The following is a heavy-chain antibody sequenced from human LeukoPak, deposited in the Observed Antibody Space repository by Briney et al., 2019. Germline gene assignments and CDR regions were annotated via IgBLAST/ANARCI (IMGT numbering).Heavy chain of an antibody. J-gene: IGHJ4*02. CDR3: ARGGILTGYPIDY. V-gene: IGHV4-59*01. CDR1: GGSISSYY. CDR2: ICYSGST. Sequence: PSETLSLTCTVSGGSISSYYWSWIRQPPGKGLEWIGYICYSGSTNYNPSLKSRVTISVDTSKNQFSLKLSSVTAADTAVYYCARGGILTGYPIDYWGQGTLVTVSS. D-gene: IGHD3-9*01.